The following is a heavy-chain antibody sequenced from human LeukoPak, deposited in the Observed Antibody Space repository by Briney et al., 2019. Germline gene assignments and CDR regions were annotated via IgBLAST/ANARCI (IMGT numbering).Heavy chain of an antibody. D-gene: IGHD3-10*01. Sequence: SETLSLTCTVSGGSISSYYWSWIRQPPGKGLEWIGYIYYSGSTNYNPSLKSRVTISVDTSKNQFSLKVSSVTAADTAVYYCASDYGSGSCYIFWGQGTLVTVSS. CDR1: GGSISSYY. V-gene: IGHV4-59*01. CDR2: IYYSGST. CDR3: ASDYGSGSCYIF. J-gene: IGHJ4*02.